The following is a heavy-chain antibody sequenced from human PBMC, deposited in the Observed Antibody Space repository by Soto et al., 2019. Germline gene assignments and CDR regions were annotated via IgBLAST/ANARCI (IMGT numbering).Heavy chain of an antibody. D-gene: IGHD3-9*01. V-gene: IGHV4-31*03. Sequence: KPSETLSLTCTVSGGSISSGGYYWSWIRQHPGKGLEWIGYIYYSGSTYYNPSLKSRVTISVDTSKNQFSLKLSSVTAADTAVYYCARVIGYYDILTGYPYYYYGMDVWGQGTTVTVS. CDR1: GGSISSGGYY. J-gene: IGHJ6*02. CDR3: ARVIGYYDILTGYPYYYYGMDV. CDR2: IYYSGST.